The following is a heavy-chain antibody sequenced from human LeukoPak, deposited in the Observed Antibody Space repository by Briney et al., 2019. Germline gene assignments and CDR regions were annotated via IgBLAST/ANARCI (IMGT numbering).Heavy chain of an antibody. Sequence: GGSLRLSCAASGFTFSNYWMHWVRQAPGKGLVWVSRINSDGSSTTYADSVKGRFTISRDNAKNSLYLQMSNLRAEDTAVYFCARGGGLDVWGQGATVTVSS. CDR1: GFTFSNYW. J-gene: IGHJ6*02. V-gene: IGHV3-74*01. CDR3: ARGGGLDV. D-gene: IGHD3-16*01. CDR2: INSDGSST.